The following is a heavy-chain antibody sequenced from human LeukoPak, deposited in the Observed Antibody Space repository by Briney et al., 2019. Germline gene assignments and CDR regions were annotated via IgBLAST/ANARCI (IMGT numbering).Heavy chain of an antibody. CDR3: ARQGARVEFDP. J-gene: IGHJ5*02. Sequence: PSETLSLTCTVSGGSISSSSYYWGWIRQPPGEGLEWIGSIYYSGCTYYTPSVKIRVTIDVDTSKNQFSVKLRSVTAADTAVYYCARQGARVEFDPWGQGTLVTVSS. V-gene: IGHV4-39*01. CDR1: GGSISSSSYY. CDR2: IYYSGCT.